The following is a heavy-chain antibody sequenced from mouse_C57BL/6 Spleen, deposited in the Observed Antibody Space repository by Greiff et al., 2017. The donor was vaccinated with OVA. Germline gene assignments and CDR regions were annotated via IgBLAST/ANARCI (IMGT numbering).Heavy chain of an antibody. D-gene: IGHD2-4*01. CDR1: GYTFTSYW. J-gene: IGHJ2*01. CDR2: IHPNSGST. CDR3: ARSIDYGYFDY. Sequence: QVQLQQPGAELVKPGASVKLSCKASGYTFTSYWMHWVKQRPGQGLEWIGMIHPNSGSTNYNEKFKSKATLTVDTSSSTAYMQLSSLTSEDASVYYCARSIDYGYFDYWGQGTTLTVSS. V-gene: IGHV1-64*01.